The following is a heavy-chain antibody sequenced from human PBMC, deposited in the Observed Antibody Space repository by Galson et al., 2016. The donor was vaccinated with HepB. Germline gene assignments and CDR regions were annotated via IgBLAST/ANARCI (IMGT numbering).Heavy chain of an antibody. Sequence: SETLSLTCTASGGSISAYYWSWVRQPPGKGLEWIGYIYYTGSTNYNPSLKSRVTISVDTSKNQFSLTLNSVTAADPAVYYCARSSGTSAGDLQHWGQGTLASVSS. CDR2: IYYTGST. V-gene: IGHV4-59*01. D-gene: IGHD2-21*01. J-gene: IGHJ1*01. CDR3: ARSSGTSAGDLQH. CDR1: GGSISAYY.